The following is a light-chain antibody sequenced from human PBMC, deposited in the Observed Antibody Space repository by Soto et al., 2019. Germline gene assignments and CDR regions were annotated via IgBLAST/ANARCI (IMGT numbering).Light chain of an antibody. CDR1: QSVSSTY. J-gene: IGKJ1*01. CDR3: QQYGTSQT. Sequence: EVVLTQSPGTLSLSPGERATLSCRASQSVSSTYLAWYQQKPGQAPRLLIYGASTRATDIPDRFSGSGSGTDFTLTISRLEPEDFVVYYCQQYGTSQTFGQGTKVEIK. V-gene: IGKV3-20*01. CDR2: GAS.